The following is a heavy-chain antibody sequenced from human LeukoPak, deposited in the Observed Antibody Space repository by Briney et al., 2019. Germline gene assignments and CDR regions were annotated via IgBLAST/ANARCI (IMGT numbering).Heavy chain of an antibody. J-gene: IGHJ4*02. D-gene: IGHD3-16*01. CDR3: ASLGVFGGIGN. Sequence: SETLSLTCTVSGGSIISSSYYWGWIRQPPGKGLEWIGSIYYSGSTYYNPSLKSRVTISVDTSKNQFSLKLSSVTAADTAVYYCASLGVFGGIGNWGQGTLVTVSS. V-gene: IGHV4-39*07. CDR2: IYYSGST. CDR1: GGSIISSSYY.